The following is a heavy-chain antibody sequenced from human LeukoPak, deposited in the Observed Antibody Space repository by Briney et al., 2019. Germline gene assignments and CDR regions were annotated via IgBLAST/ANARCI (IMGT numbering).Heavy chain of an antibody. CDR2: IYTSGST. CDR3: AGDYDSSGYYNY. J-gene: IGHJ4*02. Sequence: SETLSLTCTVSGGSISSYYWSWIRQPAGKGLEWIGRIYTSGSTNYNPSLKSRVTMSVDTSKSQFSLKLSSVTAADTAVYYCAGDYDSSGYYNYWGQGTLVTVSS. CDR1: GGSISSYY. D-gene: IGHD3-22*01. V-gene: IGHV4-4*07.